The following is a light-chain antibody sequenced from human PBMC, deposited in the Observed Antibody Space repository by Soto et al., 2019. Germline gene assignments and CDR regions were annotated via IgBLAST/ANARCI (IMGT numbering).Light chain of an antibody. J-gene: IGLJ1*01. CDR2: DVT. CDR3: SSYTISSTLYV. Sequence: QSVLTQPASVSGSPGQSITISCTGTSSDVGDNNYVSWYQQHPGKAPKLMIYDVTHRPSGISNRFSGSKSGNTASLTISGLQAEDGAEYYCSSYTISSTLYVFGSGTKLTVL. CDR1: SSDVGDNNY. V-gene: IGLV2-14*01.